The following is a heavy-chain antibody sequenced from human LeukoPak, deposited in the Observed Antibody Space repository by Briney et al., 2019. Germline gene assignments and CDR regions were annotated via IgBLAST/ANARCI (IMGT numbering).Heavy chain of an antibody. CDR3: ARDTGIVATMGFDY. D-gene: IGHD5-12*01. CDR1: GHIVSSNSAA. V-gene: IGHV6-1*01. J-gene: IGHJ4*02. CDR2: TYYRSKWYN. Sequence: SHTLSLLCGICGHIVSSNSAAWNWIRQSPSRGLEWLGRTYYRSKWYNDYAVSVKSRITINPDTSKNQFSLQLNSVTPEDTAVYYCARDTGIVATMGFDYWGQGTLVTVSS.